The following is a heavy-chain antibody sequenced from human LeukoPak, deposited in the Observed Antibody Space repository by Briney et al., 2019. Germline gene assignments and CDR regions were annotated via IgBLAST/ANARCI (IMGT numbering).Heavy chain of an antibody. D-gene: IGHD3-3*01. CDR2: ISGSGDST. CDR1: GFTISNYA. V-gene: IGHV3-23*01. Sequence: GGSLRLSCAASGFTISNYAMSWVRQAPGKGLEWVSAISGSGDSTYYADSVKGRFTISRDSSMETLYLQMNSLRAEDTATYFCAKRLSFGVAIGDFDYWGQGTLVTVSS. J-gene: IGHJ4*02. CDR3: AKRLSFGVAIGDFDY.